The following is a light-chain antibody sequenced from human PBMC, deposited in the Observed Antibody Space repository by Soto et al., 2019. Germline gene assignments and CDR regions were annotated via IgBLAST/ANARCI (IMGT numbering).Light chain of an antibody. Sequence: QSALTQPASVSGSPGQSITISCTGTSSDVGGYNYVSWYQQHPGKAPKLMIYEVSNRPSGVSNRFSGSESGNTASLTISGLQAEDEADYYCSSYTRSSTWVFGGGTKVTVL. CDR2: EVS. CDR3: SSYTRSSTWV. CDR1: SSDVGGYNY. V-gene: IGLV2-14*01. J-gene: IGLJ3*02.